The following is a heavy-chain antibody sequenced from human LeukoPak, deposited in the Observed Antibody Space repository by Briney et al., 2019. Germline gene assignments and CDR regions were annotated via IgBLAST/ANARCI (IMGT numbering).Heavy chain of an antibody. Sequence: SETLSLTCTVSGGSISSGGYYWSWIRQHPGKGLEWIGYIYYSGSTYYNPSLKSRLTISVDTSKNQFSLKLSSVTAADTAVYYCARDIQTGQYFDYWGQGTTVTVSS. V-gene: IGHV4-31*03. CDR2: IYYSGST. CDR3: ARDIQTGQYFDY. CDR1: GGSISSGGYY. J-gene: IGHJ4*03. D-gene: IGHD1-14*01.